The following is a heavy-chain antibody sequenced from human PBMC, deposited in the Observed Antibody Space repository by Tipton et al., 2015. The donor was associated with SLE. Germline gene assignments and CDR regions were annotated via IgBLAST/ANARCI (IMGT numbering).Heavy chain of an antibody. CDR1: GGSISSHY. Sequence: TLSLTCTVSGGSISSHYWSWIRQPPGKGLEWIGYIYYSGSTYYNPSLKSRVTISVDTSKNQFSLKLSSVTAADTAVYYCARGLDSSGWGYWYFDLWGRGTLVTVSS. V-gene: IGHV4-59*11. D-gene: IGHD6-19*01. CDR3: ARGLDSSGWGYWYFDL. J-gene: IGHJ2*01. CDR2: IYYSGST.